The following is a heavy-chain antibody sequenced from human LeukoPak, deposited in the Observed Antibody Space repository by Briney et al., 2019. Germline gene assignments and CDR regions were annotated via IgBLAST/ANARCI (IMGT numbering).Heavy chain of an antibody. CDR2: INPNSGGT. Sequence: ASVKVSCKASGYTFTGYYMHWVRQAPGQGLEWMGWINPNSGGTNYAQKFQGRVTTTRDTSISTAYMELSRLRSDDTAVNYCARDLVVVAATLRYYGMDVWGQGTTVTVSS. CDR3: ARDLVVVAATLRYYGMDV. D-gene: IGHD2-15*01. J-gene: IGHJ6*02. CDR1: GYTFTGYY. V-gene: IGHV1-2*02.